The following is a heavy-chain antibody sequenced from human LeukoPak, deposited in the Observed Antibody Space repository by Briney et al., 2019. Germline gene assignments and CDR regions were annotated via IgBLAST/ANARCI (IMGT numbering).Heavy chain of an antibody. Sequence: GGSLRLSCAASGFTFSSYGMHWVRQAPGKGLEWVAVIWYDGTNIYYAESVKGRFTISRDNSKNTLYLQMNSLRAEDTAVYYCARADSRWLQSRGDYWGQGTLVTVSS. V-gene: IGHV3-33*01. D-gene: IGHD5-24*01. CDR1: GFTFSSYG. CDR3: ARADSRWLQSRGDY. CDR2: IWYDGTNI. J-gene: IGHJ4*02.